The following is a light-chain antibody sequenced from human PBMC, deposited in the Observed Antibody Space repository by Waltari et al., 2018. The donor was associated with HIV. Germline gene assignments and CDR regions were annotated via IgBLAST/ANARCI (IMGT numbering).Light chain of an antibody. CDR2: EVS. CDR1: SSDVGSYNL. CDR3: CSYAGSNTWV. Sequence: QSALTQPASVSGSPGQSITISCTGTSSDVGSYNLVPWYQQHPGKAPKLMIYEVSKRPSGVSNRFSGSKFGNTASLTISGLQAEDEADYYCCSYAGSNTWVFGGGTKLTVL. V-gene: IGLV2-23*02. J-gene: IGLJ3*02.